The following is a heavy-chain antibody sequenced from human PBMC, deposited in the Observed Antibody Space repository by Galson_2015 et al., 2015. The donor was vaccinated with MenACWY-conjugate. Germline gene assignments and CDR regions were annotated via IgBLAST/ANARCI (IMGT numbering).Heavy chain of an antibody. CDR1: GFTFSSYA. CDR3: ARLRGGYDFDY. V-gene: IGHV3-23*01. D-gene: IGHD5-12*01. Sequence: SLRLSCAVSGFTFSSYAMSWVRQAPGKGLEWVAVISGNADTTYYADSVGGRFTISRDNSRNTLYLQMTGLRVEDTAVYYCARLRGGYDFDYWGQGTLVTVSS. CDR2: ISGNADTT. J-gene: IGHJ4*02.